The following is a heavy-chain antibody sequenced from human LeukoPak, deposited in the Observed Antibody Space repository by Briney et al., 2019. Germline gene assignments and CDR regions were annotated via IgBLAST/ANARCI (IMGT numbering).Heavy chain of an antibody. J-gene: IGHJ4*02. CDR3: ARSLKTGTTAFDY. CDR1: GFTFSSYS. CDR2: ISSSSYI. Sequence: PGGSLRLSCAASGFTFSSYSMDWVRQAPGKGLEWVSSISSSSYIYYADSVKGRFTISRDNAKNSLYLQMNSLRAEDTAVYYCARSLKTGTTAFDYWGQGTLVTVSS. D-gene: IGHD1-7*01. V-gene: IGHV3-21*01.